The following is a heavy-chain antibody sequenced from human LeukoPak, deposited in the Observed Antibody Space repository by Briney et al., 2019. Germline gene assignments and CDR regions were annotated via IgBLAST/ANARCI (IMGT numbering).Heavy chain of an antibody. CDR2: IIPIFATV. Sequence: ASVKVSCKASGGTFSSYAISWVRQAPGQGLEWMGGIIPIFATVHYAQKFQGRVTITADKSTSTAYMELSSLRSDDTAVYYCARAGSLLLWFGESPPDAFDIWGQGTMVTVSS. CDR3: ARAGSLLLWFGESPPDAFDI. D-gene: IGHD3-10*01. CDR1: GGTFSSYA. V-gene: IGHV1-69*06. J-gene: IGHJ3*02.